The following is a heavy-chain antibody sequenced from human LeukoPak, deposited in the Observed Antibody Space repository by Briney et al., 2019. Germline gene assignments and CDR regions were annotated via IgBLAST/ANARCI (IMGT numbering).Heavy chain of an antibody. CDR3: ARGTPHCSGGSCYSDWFDP. J-gene: IGHJ5*02. Sequence: SETLSLTCTVSGGSISSGDYYWSWIRQPPGKGLEWIGYIYYSGSTYYNPSLKSRVTISADTSKNQFSLKLSSVTAADTAVYYCARGTPHCSGGSCYSDWFDPWGQGTLVTVSS. CDR1: GGSISSGDYY. D-gene: IGHD2-15*01. V-gene: IGHV4-30-4*01. CDR2: IYYSGST.